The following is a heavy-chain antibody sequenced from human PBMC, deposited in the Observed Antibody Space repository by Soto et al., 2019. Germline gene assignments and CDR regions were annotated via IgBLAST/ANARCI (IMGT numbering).Heavy chain of an antibody. CDR3: ARDQLEGSWFDP. CDR2: IYHSGGT. J-gene: IGHJ5*02. Sequence: QLQLQESGSGLVKPSQTLSLTCAVPGGSISSGGYSWNWIRQPPGKGLEWIGYIYHSGGTLYNPSLKSRGTISIDKSKNQFSLKLSAVTAADTAVYCCARDQLEGSWFDPWGQGTLVTVSS. D-gene: IGHD3-10*01. V-gene: IGHV4-30-2*01. CDR1: GGSISSGGYS.